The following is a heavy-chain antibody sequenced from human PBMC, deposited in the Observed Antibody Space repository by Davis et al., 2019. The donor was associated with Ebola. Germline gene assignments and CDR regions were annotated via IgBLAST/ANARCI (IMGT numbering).Heavy chain of an antibody. V-gene: IGHV1-18*04. D-gene: IGHD1-1*01. CDR2: SNPHNGNT. Sequence: AASVKVSCKASGYTLTNYGITWVRQAPGQGLEWMGWSNPHNGNTNYAQNVQGRVTMTTDTSTSTAYMEVGSLRNDDTAVYYCARAQFPTTSDHWGQGTLVTVSS. J-gene: IGHJ4*02. CDR1: GYTLTNYG. CDR3: ARAQFPTTSDH.